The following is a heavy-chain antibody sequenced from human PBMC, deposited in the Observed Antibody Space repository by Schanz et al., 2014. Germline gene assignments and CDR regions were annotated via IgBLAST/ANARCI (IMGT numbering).Heavy chain of an antibody. Sequence: VQLVESGGGLVQPGRSLRLSCGGSGFTFSKYWMSWVRQAPGKGLEWVANIKQDGSEKYYVDAVKGRFTISRDNAKNSMYLHMKSLRGEDTAVYYCARDNYYGSGSCAYWGQGTLVTVSS. D-gene: IGHD3-10*01. V-gene: IGHV3-7*04. CDR1: GFTFSKYW. CDR2: IKQDGSEK. CDR3: ARDNYYGSGSCAY. J-gene: IGHJ4*02.